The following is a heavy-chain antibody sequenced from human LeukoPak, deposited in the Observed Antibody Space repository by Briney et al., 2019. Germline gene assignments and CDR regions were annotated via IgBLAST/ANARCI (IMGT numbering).Heavy chain of an antibody. Sequence: PSETLSLTCNVSGVSISSSSYYWGWIRQPPGKGLEWIGSTYSSGSTYYNSSLKSRVTISIDTSKNQVSLKMSSLTAADTAVYYCAKSGGYGLIDYWGQGTLVTVSS. J-gene: IGHJ4*01. CDR1: GVSISSSSYY. CDR2: TYSSGST. CDR3: AKSGGYGLIDY. D-gene: IGHD6-25*01. V-gene: IGHV4-39*01.